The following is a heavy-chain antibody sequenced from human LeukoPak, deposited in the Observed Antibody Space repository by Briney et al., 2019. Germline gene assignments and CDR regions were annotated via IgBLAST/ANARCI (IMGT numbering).Heavy chain of an antibody. D-gene: IGHD3-22*01. CDR1: GFTFSSYW. CDR2: IKQDGSEK. Sequence: QPGGSLRVSCAASGFTFSSYWMSWVRQAPGKGLEWVANIKQDGSEKYYVDSVKGRFTISRDNAKNSLYLQMNSLRAEDTAVYYCARDRRGYYDSSGYHYWGQGTLVTVSS. J-gene: IGHJ4*02. CDR3: ARDRRGYYDSSGYHY. V-gene: IGHV3-7*01.